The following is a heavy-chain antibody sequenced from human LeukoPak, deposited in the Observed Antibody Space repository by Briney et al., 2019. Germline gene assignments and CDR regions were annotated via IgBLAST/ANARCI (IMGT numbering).Heavy chain of an antibody. D-gene: IGHD2-2*01. J-gene: IGHJ6*02. CDR1: GFTFSDYY. CDR2: ISSSGSTI. CDR3: AREHLDCSSTSCPPTYYYYGMDV. Sequence: GGSLRLSCAASGFTFSDYYMSWIRPAPGKGLEWVSYISSSGSTIYYADSVKGRFTISRDNAKNSLYLQMNSLRAEDTAVYYCAREHLDCSSTSCPPTYYYYGMDVWGQGTTATVSS. V-gene: IGHV3-11*01.